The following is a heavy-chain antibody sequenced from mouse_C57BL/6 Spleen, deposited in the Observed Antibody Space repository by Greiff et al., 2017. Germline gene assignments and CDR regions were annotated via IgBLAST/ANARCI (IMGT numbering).Heavy chain of an antibody. Sequence: EVQVVESGGGLVKPGGSLKLSCAASGFTFSDYGMHWVRQAPEQGLEWVAYISRGSSTIKYADNVKGQVTISRDNAKNTLFLQLSSLRSEDTAVYYCARRCDGYSFGYWGQGTLVTVSA. D-gene: IGHD2-3*01. V-gene: IGHV5-17*01. CDR2: ISRGSSTI. J-gene: IGHJ3*01. CDR1: GFTFSDYG. CDR3: ARRCDGYSFGY.